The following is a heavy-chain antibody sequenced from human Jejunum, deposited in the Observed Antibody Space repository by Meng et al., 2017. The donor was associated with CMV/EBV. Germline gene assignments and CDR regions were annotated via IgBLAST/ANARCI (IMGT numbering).Heavy chain of an antibody. V-gene: IGHV4-4*07. Sequence: QGHRPGAGPGRVKPSGTPSPPRRGSGGSIISYYWSWIRQPAGKGLEWIGHIYTSGSTNYSPSLKSRVTMSLDTAKNQFSLKVSSVTAADTAVYYCARLSKDGWSTFDYWGQGTLVTVSS. J-gene: IGHJ4*02. CDR3: ARLSKDGWSTFDY. CDR1: GGSIISYY. CDR2: IYTSGST. D-gene: IGHD6-19*01.